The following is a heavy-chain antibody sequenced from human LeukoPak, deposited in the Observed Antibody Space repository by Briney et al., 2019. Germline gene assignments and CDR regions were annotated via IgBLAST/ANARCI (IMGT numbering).Heavy chain of an antibody. V-gene: IGHV3-30-3*01. CDR2: ISYDGSNK. Sequence: GGSLRLSCAASGFTFSSYAMHWVRQAPGKGLEWVAVISYDGSNKYYADSVKGRFTISRDNSKNTLYLQMNSLRAEDTAVYYCARDRDYYYGSGSLGYWGQGTLVTVSS. CDR1: GFTFSSYA. D-gene: IGHD3-10*01. J-gene: IGHJ4*02. CDR3: ARDRDYYYGSGSLGY.